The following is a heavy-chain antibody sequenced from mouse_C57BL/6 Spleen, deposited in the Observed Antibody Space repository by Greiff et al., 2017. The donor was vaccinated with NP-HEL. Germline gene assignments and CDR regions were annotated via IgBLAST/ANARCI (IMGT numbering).Heavy chain of an antibody. CDR2: IYPRSGNT. Sequence: VQGVESGAELARPGASVKLSCKASGYTFTSYGISWVKQRTGQGLEWIGEIYPRSGNTYYNEKFKGKATLTADKSSSTAYMELRSLTSEDSAVYFCARQGYDYDGDYYATDYWGQGTSVTVSS. CDR3: ARQGYDYDGDYYATDY. V-gene: IGHV1-81*01. D-gene: IGHD2-4*01. CDR1: GYTFTSYG. J-gene: IGHJ4*01.